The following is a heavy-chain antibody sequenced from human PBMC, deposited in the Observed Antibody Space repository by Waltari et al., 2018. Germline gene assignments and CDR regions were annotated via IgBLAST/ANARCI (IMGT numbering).Heavy chain of an antibody. CDR2: INPNSGGT. D-gene: IGHD3-3*01. CDR3: ARVGYDLGCMDV. V-gene: IGHV1-2*06. CDR1: GYTFTGYY. Sequence: QVQLVQSGAEVKKPGASVKVSCKASGYTFTGYYMHWVRQAPGQGLEWMGRINPNSGGTNYAQKFQGRVTITADKSTSTAYMELSSLRSEDTAVYYCARVGYDLGCMDVWGQGTTVTVSS. J-gene: IGHJ6*02.